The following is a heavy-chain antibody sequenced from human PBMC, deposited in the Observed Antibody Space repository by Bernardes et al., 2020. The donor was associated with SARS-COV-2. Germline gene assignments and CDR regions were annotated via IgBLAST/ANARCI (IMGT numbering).Heavy chain of an antibody. Sequence: GGSLRLSCAASGFTFSAYAMSWVRQAPGQGQEWVSSISAGGNKYYADSVEGRFTITRDHSKNIVYLQMDSLRAEVTAVYSCASVGTIRRKFIHFDLDVWSEGATFTDSP. V-gene: IGHV3-23*01. J-gene: IGHJ6*04. CDR3: ASVGTIRRKFIHFDLDV. D-gene: IGHD1-26*01. CDR1: GFTFSAYA. CDR2: ISAGGNK.